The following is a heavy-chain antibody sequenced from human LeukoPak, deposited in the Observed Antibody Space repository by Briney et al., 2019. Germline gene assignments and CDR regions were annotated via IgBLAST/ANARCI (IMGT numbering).Heavy chain of an antibody. CDR1: GFSFSSHD. V-gene: IGHV3-23*01. D-gene: IGHD1-26*01. CDR3: AKRSGDY. CDR2: ISGSGGST. Sequence: PGGSLRLSCATSGFSFSSHDMNWVRQAPGKGLEWVSTISGSGGSTYYADSMKGRFIISRDNSKNTLYLQMNSLRADDTAVYYCAKRSGDYWGQGTLVTVSS. J-gene: IGHJ4*02.